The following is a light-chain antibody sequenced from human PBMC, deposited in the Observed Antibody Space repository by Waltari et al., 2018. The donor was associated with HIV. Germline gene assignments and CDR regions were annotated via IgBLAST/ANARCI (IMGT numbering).Light chain of an antibody. J-gene: IGLJ3*02. V-gene: IGLV1-44*01. Sequence: QSVLTQPPSASGTPEQRVTISCSGSSSNIGSNTVNWYQQLPGTAPKLLIYSNNQRPSGVPDRLSGSKSGTSASLAISGLQSEDEANYYCAAWDDSLIGPVFGGGTKLTVL. CDR1: SSNIGSNT. CDR2: SNN. CDR3: AAWDDSLIGPV.